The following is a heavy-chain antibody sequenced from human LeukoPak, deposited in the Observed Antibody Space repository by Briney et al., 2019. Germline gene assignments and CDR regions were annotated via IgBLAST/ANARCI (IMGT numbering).Heavy chain of an antibody. Sequence: SETLSLTCTVSGGSVSSGSYYWSWIRQPPGKGLEWIGYIYYSGSTNYNPSLKSRVTISIDTSKNQFSLKLSSVTAADTAVYYCARAATVVTNLDYWGQGTLVTVSS. CDR3: ARAATVVTNLDY. CDR2: IYYSGST. V-gene: IGHV4-61*01. CDR1: GGSVSSGSYY. J-gene: IGHJ4*02. D-gene: IGHD4-23*01.